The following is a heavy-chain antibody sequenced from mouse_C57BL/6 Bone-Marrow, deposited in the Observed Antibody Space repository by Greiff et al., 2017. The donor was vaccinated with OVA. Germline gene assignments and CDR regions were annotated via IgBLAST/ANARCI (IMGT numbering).Heavy chain of an antibody. Sequence: EVQLVESGGGLVQPGGSMKLSCVASGFTFSNYWMNWVRQSPEKGLEWVAQIRLKSDNYATHYAESVKGRFTISRDESKRIVYLQMKNCRAEDTGIYYCTGLLSVGDYWGQGTTLTVSS. CDR2: IRLKSDNYAT. D-gene: IGHD6-5*01. CDR1: GFTFSNYW. CDR3: TGLLSVGDY. V-gene: IGHV6-3*01. J-gene: IGHJ2*01.